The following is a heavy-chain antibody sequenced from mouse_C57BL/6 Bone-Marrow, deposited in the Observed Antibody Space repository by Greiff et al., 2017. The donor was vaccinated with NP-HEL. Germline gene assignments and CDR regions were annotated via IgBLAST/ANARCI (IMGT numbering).Heavy chain of an antibody. CDR1: GYAFSSSW. V-gene: IGHV1-82*01. CDR2: IYPADGAP. CDR3: AYGNYAWFAY. Sequence: QVQRQQSGPELVKPGASVKISCKASGYAFSSSWMNWVKQRPGKGLEWIGRIYPADGAPTYTGKFNGKATLTADKSSSTAYMQLSSLTSEDSAVYFCAYGNYAWFAYWGQGTLVTVSA. D-gene: IGHD2-1*01. J-gene: IGHJ3*01.